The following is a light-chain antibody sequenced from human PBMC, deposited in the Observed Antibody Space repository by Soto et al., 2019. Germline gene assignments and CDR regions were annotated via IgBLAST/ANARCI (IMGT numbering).Light chain of an antibody. CDR1: QSVSSN. Sequence: EIVMTQSPATLSVSPGERATLSCRASQSVSSNLAWYQQKPGQAPRLLIYGASTRATGIPARFSGSGSGTEFTLTISRLQSEDFAVYYCQQYNNWSPITLGQGTRLEI. CDR2: GAS. V-gene: IGKV3-15*01. J-gene: IGKJ5*01. CDR3: QQYNNWSPIT.